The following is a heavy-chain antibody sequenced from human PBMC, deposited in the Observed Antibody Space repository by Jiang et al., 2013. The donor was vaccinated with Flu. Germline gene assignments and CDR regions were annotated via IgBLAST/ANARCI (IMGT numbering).Heavy chain of an antibody. CDR3: ARGLFHYDSRDY. CDR2: INHSGST. Sequence: SLTCAVYGGSFSGYYWSWIRQPPGKGLEWIGEINHSGSTNYNPSLKSRVTISVDTSKNQFSLKLGSVTAADTAVYYCARGLFHYDSRDYWGQGTLVTVSS. J-gene: IGHJ4*02. V-gene: IGHV4-34*01. D-gene: IGHD3-22*01. CDR1: GGSFSGYY.